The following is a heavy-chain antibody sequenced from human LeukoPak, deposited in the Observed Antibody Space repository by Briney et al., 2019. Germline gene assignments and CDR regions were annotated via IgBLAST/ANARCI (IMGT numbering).Heavy chain of an antibody. D-gene: IGHD3-3*01. Sequence: GGSLRLSCAASGFTVSSNYMSWVRQAPGKGLEWVSIIYSGGSTYYADSVKGRFTISRDNSKNTLYLQMNSLRAEDTAVYYCARAWSGTRYYFDYWGQGTLVTVSS. J-gene: IGHJ4*02. CDR3: ARAWSGTRYYFDY. CDR1: GFTVSSNY. V-gene: IGHV3-66*01. CDR2: IYSGGST.